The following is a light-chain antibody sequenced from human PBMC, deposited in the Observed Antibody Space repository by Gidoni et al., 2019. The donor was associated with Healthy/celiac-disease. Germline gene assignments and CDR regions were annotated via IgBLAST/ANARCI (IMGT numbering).Light chain of an antibody. CDR1: SSDVGSDNL. V-gene: IGLV2-23*01. Sequence: QSALTQPASVPGSPGQSITISCTGTSSDVGSDNLVSWYQQHPGKAPKLMIYEGSKRPSGVSNRFSGSKSGNTASLTISGLQAEDEADYYCCSYAGSSTYVFGTGTKVTVL. CDR3: CSYAGSSTYV. CDR2: EGS. J-gene: IGLJ1*01.